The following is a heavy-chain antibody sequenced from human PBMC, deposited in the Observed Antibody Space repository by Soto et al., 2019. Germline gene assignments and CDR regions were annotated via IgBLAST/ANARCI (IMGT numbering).Heavy chain of an antibody. Sequence: LRLSCAASGFTFSNAWMSWVRQAPGKGLEWVGRIKSKTDGGTTDYAAPVKGRFTISRDDSKNTLYLQMNSLKTEDTAVYYCTTDGLGATLYYGMDVWGQGTTVTVSS. CDR1: GFTFSNAW. CDR2: IKSKTDGGTT. V-gene: IGHV3-15*01. CDR3: TTDGLGATLYYGMDV. D-gene: IGHD1-26*01. J-gene: IGHJ6*02.